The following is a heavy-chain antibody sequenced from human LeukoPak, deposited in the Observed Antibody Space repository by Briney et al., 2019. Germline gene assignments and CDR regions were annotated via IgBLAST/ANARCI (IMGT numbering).Heavy chain of an antibody. D-gene: IGHD3-22*01. CDR2: ISAYNGNT. Sequence: GASVKVSCNASGYTFTSYGISWVRQAPGQGLEWMGWISAYNGNTNYAQKLQGRVTMTTDTSTSTAYMELRSLRSGDTAVYYCARRLDYYDSSGFDYWGQGTLVTVSS. CDR1: GYTFTSYG. J-gene: IGHJ4*02. CDR3: ARRLDYYDSSGFDY. V-gene: IGHV1-18*01.